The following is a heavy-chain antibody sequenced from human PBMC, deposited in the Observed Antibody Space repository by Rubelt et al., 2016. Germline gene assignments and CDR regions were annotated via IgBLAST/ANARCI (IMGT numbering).Heavy chain of an antibody. D-gene: IGHD3-10*01. CDR1: GGTFSTHA. V-gene: IGHV1-18*01. J-gene: IGHJ6*02. CDR3: ASDYGV. CDR2: ISTYNGNT. Sequence: QVQLVQSGAEVKKPGSSVKVSCKASGGTFSTHAISWVRQAPGQGLEWMGWISTYNGNTDYAQKLQGRITVTTDTPTGTVYMELRSLGSDDTAMYYCASDYGVWGQGTTVTVSS.